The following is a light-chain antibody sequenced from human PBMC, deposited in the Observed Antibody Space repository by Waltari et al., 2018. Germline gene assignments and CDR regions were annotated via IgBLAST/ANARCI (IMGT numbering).Light chain of an antibody. CDR1: QGISSY. CDR2: AAS. CDR3: QQLNSYPRFT. V-gene: IGKV1-9*01. Sequence: IQLTQSPSSLSASVGDRVTITCRASQGISSYLAWYQQKPGQAPKLLIYAASILKSGVPLMFSGSGSGTDFTLIISSLQPEDFATYYCQQLNSYPRFTFGPGTKVEIK. J-gene: IGKJ3*01.